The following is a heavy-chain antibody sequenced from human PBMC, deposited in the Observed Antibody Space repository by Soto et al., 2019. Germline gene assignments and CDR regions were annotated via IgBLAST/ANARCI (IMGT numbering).Heavy chain of an antibody. J-gene: IGHJ6*02. Sequence: GGSLRLSCAASGFTFSSYAMSWVRQAPGKGLEWVSAISGSGGSTYYADSVKGRFTISRDNSKNTLYLQLNSLRAEDTAVYYCAKAPVYCSGGSCYGGYYYGMDVWGQGTTVTVSS. D-gene: IGHD2-15*01. CDR1: GFTFSSYA. V-gene: IGHV3-23*01. CDR3: AKAPVYCSGGSCYGGYYYGMDV. CDR2: ISGSGGST.